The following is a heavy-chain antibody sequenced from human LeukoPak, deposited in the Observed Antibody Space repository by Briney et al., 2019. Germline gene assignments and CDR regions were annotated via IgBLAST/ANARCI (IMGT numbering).Heavy chain of an antibody. Sequence: GGSLRLSCAASGFTFSSYSMNWVRQAPGKGLEWVSYISSSSSTIYYADSVKGRFTISRDNSKNTLYLQMNSLRAEDTALYYCAKDLVAGYNYGFDYWGQGTLVTVSS. CDR1: GFTFSSYS. J-gene: IGHJ4*02. D-gene: IGHD5-24*01. CDR3: AKDLVAGYNYGFDY. CDR2: ISSSSSTI. V-gene: IGHV3-48*01.